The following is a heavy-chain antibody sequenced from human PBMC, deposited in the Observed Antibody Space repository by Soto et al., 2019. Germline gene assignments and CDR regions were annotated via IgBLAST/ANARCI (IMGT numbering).Heavy chain of an antibody. CDR2: ISGSSIYI. D-gene: IGHD5-12*01. J-gene: IGHJ4*02. Sequence: GGSLRLSCVASGFTFSNYNMNWVRQAPGKGLEWVSHISGSSIYIHYADSVKGRFSVSRDNAKKVLFLQMNSLRVDDTAVYYCARDPKRRDGYNFDSWGRGALVTVSS. CDR1: GFTFSNYN. V-gene: IGHV3-21*04. CDR3: ARDPKRRDGYNFDS.